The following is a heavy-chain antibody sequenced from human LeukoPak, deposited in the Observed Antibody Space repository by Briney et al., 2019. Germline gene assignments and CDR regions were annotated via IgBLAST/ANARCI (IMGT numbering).Heavy chain of an antibody. CDR1: GFTLDDYA. V-gene: IGHV3-9*01. CDR2: ISWNSGSI. Sequence: TGGSLRLSCAASGFTLDDYAMHWVRQAPGKGLEWVSGISWNSGSIGYADSVKGRFTISRDNAKNPLYLQMNSLRAEDTALYYCAKGSYYDSSGHFDYWGQGTLVTVSS. D-gene: IGHD3-22*01. CDR3: AKGSYYDSSGHFDY. J-gene: IGHJ4*02.